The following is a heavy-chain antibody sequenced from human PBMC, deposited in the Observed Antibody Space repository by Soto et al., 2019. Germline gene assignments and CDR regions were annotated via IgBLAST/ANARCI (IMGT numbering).Heavy chain of an antibody. V-gene: IGHV3-23*01. J-gene: IGHJ4*02. CDR3: AKGGSGWPFDY. Sequence: EVQLLESGGGLVQPGGSLRLSCAASGFTFSSYAMTWVRQAPGKGLEWVSAMSGSGGSTYYADSVKGRFTISRDNSKDTLYLQMNRLRAEDTAVYYCAKGGSGWPFDYWGPGTLVTVSS. CDR1: GFTFSSYA. CDR2: MSGSGGST. D-gene: IGHD6-19*01.